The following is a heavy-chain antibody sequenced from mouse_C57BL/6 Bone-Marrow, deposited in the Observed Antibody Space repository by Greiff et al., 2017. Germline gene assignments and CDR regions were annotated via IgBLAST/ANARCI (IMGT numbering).Heavy chain of an antibody. CDR2: LNPGSGGT. CDR1: GYAFTNYL. V-gene: IGHV1-54*01. D-gene: IGHD2-3*01. J-gene: IGHJ4*01. Sequence: VQLQQSGAELVRPGTSVKVSCKASGYAFTNYLIEWVKQRPGQGLEWIGVLNPGSGGTNYNEKFKGKATLTADKSSSTAYMQLSSLTSEDSAVYYCARERDGYFYAMDYWGQGTSVTVSS. CDR3: ARERDGYFYAMDY.